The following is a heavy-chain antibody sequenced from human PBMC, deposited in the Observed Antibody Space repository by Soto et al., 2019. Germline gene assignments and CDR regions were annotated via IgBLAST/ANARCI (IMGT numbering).Heavy chain of an antibody. CDR3: ARHGYYDFWSGWPAPEYYYYYMDV. D-gene: IGHD3-3*01. V-gene: IGHV4-39*01. CDR1: RGRMYSSGDY. J-gene: IGHJ6*03. CDR2: IYYSGST. Sequence: SVSRTVARGRMYSSGDYWVWKNKPPGKGLEWIGSIYYSGSTYYNPSLKSRVTISVDTSKNQFSLKLSSVTAADTAVYYCARHGYYDFWSGWPAPEYYYYYMDVWGKGTTVTVSS.